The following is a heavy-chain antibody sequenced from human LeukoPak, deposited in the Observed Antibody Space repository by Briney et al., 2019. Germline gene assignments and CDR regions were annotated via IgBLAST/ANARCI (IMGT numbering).Heavy chain of an antibody. CDR3: ARGKYSSAWSDY. Sequence: GGSLRLSCAASGFTFSTYTMNWVRQAPGKGLEWVSSIISSGTNIYYAGAVKGRFTISRDNAKNSLYLQMNSLRADDTAVYYCARGKYSSAWSDYWGQGTLVTVSS. CDR2: IISSGTNI. J-gene: IGHJ4*02. V-gene: IGHV3-21*01. CDR1: GFTFSTYT. D-gene: IGHD6-19*01.